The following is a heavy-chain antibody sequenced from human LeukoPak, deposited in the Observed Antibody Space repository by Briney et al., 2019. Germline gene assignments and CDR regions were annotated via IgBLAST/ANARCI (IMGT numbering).Heavy chain of an antibody. V-gene: IGHV4-34*01. D-gene: IGHD2-2*01. J-gene: IGHJ4*02. CDR3: ARVAGVVPAASFDY. CDR1: GGSFSGYY. Sequence: SETRSLTGAVYGGSFSGYYWSWIRQPPGKGLEWIGEINHSGSTNYNPSLKSRDTISVDTSKNQFCLKLSYVTAADTAVYYCARVAGVVPAASFDYWGQGTLVTVSS. CDR2: INHSGST.